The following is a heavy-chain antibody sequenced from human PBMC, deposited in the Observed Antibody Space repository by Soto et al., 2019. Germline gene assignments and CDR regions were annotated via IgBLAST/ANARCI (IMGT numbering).Heavy chain of an antibody. D-gene: IGHD3-22*01. Sequence: SETLSLTCAVYGGSFSGYYWSWIRQPPGKGLEWIGEINHSGSTNYNPSLKSRVTISVDTSKNQFSLKLSSVTAADTAVYYCASSSGYDSSGFHYWGQGTLVTFSS. CDR2: INHSGST. J-gene: IGHJ4*02. CDR3: ASSSGYDSSGFHY. CDR1: GGSFSGYY. V-gene: IGHV4-34*01.